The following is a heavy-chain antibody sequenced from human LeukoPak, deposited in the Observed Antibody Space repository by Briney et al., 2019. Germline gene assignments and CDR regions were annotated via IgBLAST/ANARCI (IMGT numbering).Heavy chain of an antibody. Sequence: SETLSLTCTVSGGSISSYFWSWIRQPAGKGLEWIGLIYISGDTNYNPSLKSRVTMSVDTSKNQLSLKLSSVTAADTAVYYCARGDYYDSSGYYSLLDYWGQGTLVTVSS. CDR3: ARGDYYDSSGYYSLLDY. CDR2: IYISGDT. CDR1: GGSISSYF. J-gene: IGHJ4*02. D-gene: IGHD3-22*01. V-gene: IGHV4-4*07.